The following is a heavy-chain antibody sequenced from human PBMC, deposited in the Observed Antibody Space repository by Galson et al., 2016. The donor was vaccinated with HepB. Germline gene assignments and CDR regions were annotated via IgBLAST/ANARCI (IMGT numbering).Heavy chain of an antibody. CDR1: GGSVSSGGYF. J-gene: IGHJ4*02. CDR3: ARDQHGSFFAY. V-gene: IGHV4-61*08. CDR2: FYSSENT. D-gene: IGHD3-10*01. Sequence: ETLSLTCTVSGGSVSSGGYFWSWIRQPPGKGLEWIGYFYSSENTNYNPSLRIRVTISGDTSRNQFSLKLTSVTAADTAVYYCARDQHGSFFAYWGQGTLVTVSS.